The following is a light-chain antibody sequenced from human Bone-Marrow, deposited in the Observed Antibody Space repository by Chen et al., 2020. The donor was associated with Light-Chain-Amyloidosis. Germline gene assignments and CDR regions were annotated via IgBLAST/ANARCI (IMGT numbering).Light chain of an antibody. V-gene: IGLV3-21*02. CDR3: QVWDRSSDRPV. J-gene: IGLJ3*02. CDR2: VDS. CDR1: NIGSTS. Sequence: SYVLTQPSSVSVAPGQTATIACGGNNIGSTSVHWYQQTPGQAPLLVVYVDSDRPSGIPELLSGSNSGNTATLTISRVEAGDEADYYCQVWDRSSDRPVFGGGTKLTFL.